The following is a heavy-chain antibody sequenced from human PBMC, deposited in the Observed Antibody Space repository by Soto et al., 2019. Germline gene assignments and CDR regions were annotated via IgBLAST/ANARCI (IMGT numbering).Heavy chain of an antibody. V-gene: IGHV3-23*01. CDR1: GFTFSSYA. CDR2: ISGSGGST. CDR3: AKDRWGVVVVVSDAFDI. Sequence: GGSLRLSRAASGFTFSSYAMSWVRQAPGKGLEWVSAISGSGGSTYYADSVKGRFTISRDNSKNTLYLQMNSLRAEDTAVYYCAKDRWGVVVVVSDAFDIWGQGTMVTVSS. J-gene: IGHJ3*02. D-gene: IGHD2-15*01.